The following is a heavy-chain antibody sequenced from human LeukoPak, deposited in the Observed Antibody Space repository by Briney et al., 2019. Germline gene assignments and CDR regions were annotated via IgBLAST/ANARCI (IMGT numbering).Heavy chain of an antibody. D-gene: IGHD3-22*01. CDR2: IYYSGST. CDR3: ARGTYYYDSSGYYGFDY. V-gene: IGHV4-30-4*08. Sequence: SETLSLTCTVSGGSISSGDYYWSWIRQPPGKSLEWIGYIYYSGSTYYNPSLKSRVTISVDTSKNQLSLKLSPVTAADTAVYYCARGTYYYDSSGYYGFDYWGQGTLVTVSS. CDR1: GGSISSGDYY. J-gene: IGHJ4*02.